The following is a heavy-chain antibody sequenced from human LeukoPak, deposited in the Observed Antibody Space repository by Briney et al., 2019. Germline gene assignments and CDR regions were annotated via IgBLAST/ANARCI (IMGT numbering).Heavy chain of an antibody. Sequence: GGSLRLSCTASGFTFSSFWKAWVRQAPGKGLEWVANIKQDGSLQHYGDSVKGRFTISRDNAKNSLYLQMNNLRAEDTALYYCATSYDSSGCDWGQGTLVTVSS. CDR1: GFTFSSFW. CDR2: IKQDGSLQ. J-gene: IGHJ4*02. CDR3: ATSYDSSGCD. V-gene: IGHV3-7*01. D-gene: IGHD3-22*01.